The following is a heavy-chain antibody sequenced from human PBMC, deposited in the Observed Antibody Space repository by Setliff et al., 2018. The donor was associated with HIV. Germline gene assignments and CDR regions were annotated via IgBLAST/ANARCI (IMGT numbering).Heavy chain of an antibody. CDR1: GGSFSDNY. J-gene: IGHJ4*02. CDR2: IYYSGST. V-gene: IGHV4-34*01. Sequence: PSETLSLTCAVYGGSFSDNYWSWIRQSPGKGLELIGYIYYSGSTYYNPSLKSRVTISVDTSKNQFSLKLTSVTAADTAVYYCARHGRLSGSYWGGGDYWGQGTLVTVSS. D-gene: IGHD1-26*01. CDR3: ARHGRLSGSYWGGGDY.